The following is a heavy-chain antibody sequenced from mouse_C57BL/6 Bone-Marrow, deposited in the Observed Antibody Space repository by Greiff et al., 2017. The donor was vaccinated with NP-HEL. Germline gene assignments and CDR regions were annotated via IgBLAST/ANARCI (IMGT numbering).Heavy chain of an antibody. D-gene: IGHD2-4*01. V-gene: IGHV2-2*01. Sequence: QVQLQQSGPGLVQPSHCLSITCTVSGFSLTSYGVHWVRQSPGKGLEWLGVIWSGGSTDYNAAFISRLSISKDNSKSQVFFKMNSLQADDTAIYYCARRGNDYDEGFAYWGQGTLVTVSA. J-gene: IGHJ3*01. CDR2: IWSGGST. CDR1: GFSLTSYG. CDR3: ARRGNDYDEGFAY.